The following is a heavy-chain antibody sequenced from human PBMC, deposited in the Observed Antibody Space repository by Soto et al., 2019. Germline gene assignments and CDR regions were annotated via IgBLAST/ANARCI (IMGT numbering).Heavy chain of an antibody. CDR3: AREISYRSVWSGYSEYYFDY. D-gene: IGHD3-3*01. CDR1: GYTFTSYG. J-gene: IGHJ4*02. V-gene: IGHV1-18*01. CDR2: ISAYNGNT. Sequence: QVQLVQSGAEVKKPGASVKVSCKASGYTFTSYGISWVRQAPGQGLEWMGWISAYNGNTNYAQKLQGRVTMTTDTSTSTAYMELRSLRSDDTAVYYCAREISYRSVWSGYSEYYFDYWGQGTLVTVSS.